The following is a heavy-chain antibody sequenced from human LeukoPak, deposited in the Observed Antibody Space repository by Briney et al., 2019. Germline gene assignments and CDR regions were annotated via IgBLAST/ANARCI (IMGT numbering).Heavy chain of an antibody. CDR3: ARGSTSIAAAGISDY. CDR2: ISAYNGNT. CDR1: GYTFTSYG. J-gene: IGHJ4*02. D-gene: IGHD6-13*01. Sequence: ASVKVPCKASGYTFTSYGISWVRQAPGQGLEWMGWISAYNGNTNYAQKLQGRVTMTTDTSTSTAYMELRSLRSDDTAVYYCARGSTSIAAAGISDYWGQGTLVTVSS. V-gene: IGHV1-18*01.